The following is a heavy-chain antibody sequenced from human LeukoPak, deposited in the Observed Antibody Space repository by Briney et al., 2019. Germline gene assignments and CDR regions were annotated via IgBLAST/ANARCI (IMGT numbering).Heavy chain of an antibody. Sequence: GGSLRLSCAASGFTFSSYAMSWVRQAPGKGLEWVSAISGSGGSTYYAGSVKGRFTISRDNSKNTLYLQMNSLRAEDTAAYYCAKDPRYDILTGYDLNYFDYWGQGTLVTVSS. V-gene: IGHV3-23*01. D-gene: IGHD3-9*01. J-gene: IGHJ4*02. CDR1: GFTFSSYA. CDR2: ISGSGGST. CDR3: AKDPRYDILTGYDLNYFDY.